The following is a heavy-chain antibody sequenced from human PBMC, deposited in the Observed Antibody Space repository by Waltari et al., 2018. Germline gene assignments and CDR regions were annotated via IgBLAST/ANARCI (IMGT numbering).Heavy chain of an antibody. Sequence: EVQLLESGGGLVQPGGSLRLSCAASGFTFSSYAMSWVRLAPGKGLEWVSAISGSGGSTYYADSVKGRFTISRDNSKNTLYLQMNSLRAEDTAVYYCAKLLDYYGSGSYYDEWGQGTLVTVSS. D-gene: IGHD3-10*01. CDR3: AKLLDYYGSGSYYDE. CDR1: GFTFSSYA. CDR2: ISGSGGST. J-gene: IGHJ4*02. V-gene: IGHV3-23*01.